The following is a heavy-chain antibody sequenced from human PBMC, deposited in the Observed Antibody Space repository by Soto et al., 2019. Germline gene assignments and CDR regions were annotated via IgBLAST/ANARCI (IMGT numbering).Heavy chain of an antibody. D-gene: IGHD5-18*01. J-gene: IGHJ4*02. CDR3: ARADGPLPVTLLGF. V-gene: IGHV3-23*01. CDR2: INRGGGP. CDR1: GFTFNNYS. Sequence: EVRLLESGGGLVQSGGSLTLSCATSGFTFNNYSMSWVRQAPGKGLEWVSSINRGGGPYYADSVKGRFTISRDNSKNMLYLRMNSLRADDTAVYFCARADGPLPVTLLGFWGQGTLVTVSS.